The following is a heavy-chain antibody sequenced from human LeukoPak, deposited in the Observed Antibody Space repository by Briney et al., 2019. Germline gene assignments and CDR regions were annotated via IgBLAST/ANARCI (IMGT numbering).Heavy chain of an antibody. CDR2: IYYSGST. J-gene: IGHJ4*02. V-gene: IGHV4-30-4*01. CDR3: ARDTSRDGYNYDY. CDR1: GGSLSRGDYY. D-gene: IGHD5-24*01. Sequence: SQTLSLTCTVSGGSLSRGDYYWSWIRQPPGKGLEWIGYIYYSGSTYYNPSLKSRVTISVDTSKNQFSLKLSSVTAAETAVYYCARDTSRDGYNYDYWGQGTLVTVSS.